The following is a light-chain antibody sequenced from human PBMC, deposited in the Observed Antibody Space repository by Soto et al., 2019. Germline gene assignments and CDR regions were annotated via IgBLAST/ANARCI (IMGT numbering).Light chain of an antibody. J-gene: IGLJ1*01. V-gene: IGLV1-40*01. Sequence: QSVLTQPPSVSGAPGQRVTISCTGSSSNIGAGFDVHWYQQLPGTAPKLLIYANTNRPSGVPDRFSGSKSGTSASLAITGLQAEDEADYYCQSYDNSLSGSGLFGTGPKVTVL. CDR1: SSNIGAGFD. CDR3: QSYDNSLSGSGL. CDR2: ANT.